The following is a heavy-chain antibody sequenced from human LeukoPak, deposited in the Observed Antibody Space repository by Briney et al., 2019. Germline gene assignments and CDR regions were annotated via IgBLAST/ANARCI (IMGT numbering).Heavy chain of an antibody. V-gene: IGHV1-2*02. CDR1: GYTFTSYY. D-gene: IGHD6-19*01. Sequence: ASVKVSCKASGYTFTSYYMHWVRQAPGQGLEWMGWINPNSGGTNYAQKFQGRVTMTRDTSISTAYMELSRLRSDDTAVYYCARGRYSSGSDAFDIWGQGTMVTVSS. CDR2: INPNSGGT. CDR3: ARGRYSSGSDAFDI. J-gene: IGHJ3*02.